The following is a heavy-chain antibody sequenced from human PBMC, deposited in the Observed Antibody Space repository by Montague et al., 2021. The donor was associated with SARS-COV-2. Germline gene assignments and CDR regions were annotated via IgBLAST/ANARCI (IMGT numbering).Heavy chain of an antibody. CDR3: AKDFMSLMVYAMVYYYYGMDV. CDR1: GFTFSSYG. V-gene: IGHV3-30*18. CDR2: ISCDGSNK. Sequence: SLRLSCAASGFTFSSYGMHWVRQAPGKGLEWVAVISCDGSNKYYADSVKGRFTISRDNSKNTLYLQMNSLGAEDTAVYYCAKDFMSLMVYAMVYYYYGMDVWGQGTTVTVSS. D-gene: IGHD2-8*01. J-gene: IGHJ6*02.